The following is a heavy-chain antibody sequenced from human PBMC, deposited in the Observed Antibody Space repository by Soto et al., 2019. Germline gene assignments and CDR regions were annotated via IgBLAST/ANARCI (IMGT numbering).Heavy chain of an antibody. V-gene: IGHV1-69*01. Sequence: QVQLVQSGTEVKTPESSVKVSCKASGGSFSKFAINWVRQSPGQELEWMGGIIPTLGTTDYAHKFQGRVTMDADEATRTDYMELSGLRSEDTAAYYCARDDATHCGDDCYRSFYYGMDVWGQGTKVTVSS. CDR3: ARDDATHCGDDCYRSFYYGMDV. D-gene: IGHD2-21*02. CDR1: GGSFSKFA. J-gene: IGHJ6*02. CDR2: IIPTLGTT.